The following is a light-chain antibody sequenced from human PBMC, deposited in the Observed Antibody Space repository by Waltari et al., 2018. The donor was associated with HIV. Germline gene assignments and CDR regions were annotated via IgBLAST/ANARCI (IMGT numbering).Light chain of an antibody. Sequence: QSALTQPASVSSSPSPSVTISCTGNSHDVGPCNFVSWHQQPPGKALKVMNHDVSNRPSGVYNCFCASKSGNTALPTSAGLQDEDDADYYCRSDIGDNSVVFGGGTKLTVV. CDR3: RSDIGDNSVV. V-gene: IGLV2-14*03. CDR1: SHDVGPCNF. J-gene: IGLJ2*01. CDR2: DVS.